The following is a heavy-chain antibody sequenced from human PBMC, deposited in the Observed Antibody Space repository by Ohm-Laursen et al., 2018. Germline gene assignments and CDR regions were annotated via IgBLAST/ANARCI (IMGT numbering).Heavy chain of an antibody. CDR2: LNPGGSDK. V-gene: IGHV3-7*01. J-gene: IGHJ4*02. Sequence: SLRLSCAAFGFNFRGDWMSWVRQAPGKGPEWVANLNPGGSDKYYVDSVKGRFTISRDNSKNSLYLQMSSLTAEDTAVYFCARDGDGYLHWGQGTLVTVSS. CDR1: GFNFRGDW. D-gene: IGHD2-21*01. CDR3: ARDGDGYLH.